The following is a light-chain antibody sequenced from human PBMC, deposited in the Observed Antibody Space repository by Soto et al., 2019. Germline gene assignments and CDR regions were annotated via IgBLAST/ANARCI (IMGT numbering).Light chain of an antibody. J-gene: IGLJ3*02. CDR3: MSYTTSSTWV. V-gene: IGLV2-14*01. CDR1: SSDVGAYDY. CDR2: DVT. Sequence: QSVLTQPASVSGSPGQSITISCTGTSSDVGAYDYVSWYQQHPGKAPKLMIYDVTNRPSGVSNRFSGSKSGNTASLTISGLQAEDAADYYCMSYTTSSTWVFGGGTQLTVL.